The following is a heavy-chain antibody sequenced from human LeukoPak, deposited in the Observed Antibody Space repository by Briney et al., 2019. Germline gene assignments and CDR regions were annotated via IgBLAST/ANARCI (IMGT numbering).Heavy chain of an antibody. Sequence: ASVKVSCKASGYTFTGYHMHWVRQAPGQGLEWMGRINPNSGGTNYAQKFQGWVTMTRDTSISTAYMELSRLRSDDTAVYYCARDPWGGDIVVPAAIHDPWGQGTLVTVSS. CDR2: INPNSGGT. D-gene: IGHD2-2*01. CDR3: ARDPWGGDIVVPAAIHDP. V-gene: IGHV1-2*04. CDR1: GYTFTGYH. J-gene: IGHJ5*02.